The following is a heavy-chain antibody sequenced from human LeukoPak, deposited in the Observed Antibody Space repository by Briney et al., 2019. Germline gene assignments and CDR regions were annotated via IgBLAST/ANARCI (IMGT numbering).Heavy chain of an antibody. CDR1: GFTFSNYG. J-gene: IGHJ1*01. V-gene: IGHV3-30*18. D-gene: IGHD6-25*01. Sequence: GGSLRLSCAASGFTFSNYGMQWVRQAPGKGLDWVAVVSYDGGTKVYADSVKGRFTISRDNSKNTLDLQMSSLRAEDTAVYYCAKEPTSFSSGWYFQHWGQGTLVTVSS. CDR2: VSYDGGTK. CDR3: AKEPTSFSSGWYFQH.